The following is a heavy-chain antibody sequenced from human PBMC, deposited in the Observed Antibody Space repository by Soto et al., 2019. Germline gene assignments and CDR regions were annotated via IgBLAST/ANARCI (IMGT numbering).Heavy chain of an antibody. Sequence: LGESLKISCKGSGYSFTSYWIGWVRQMPGKGLEWMGIIYPGDSDTRYSPSFQGQVTISADKSISTAYLQWSSLKASDTAMYYCATAYRGNSIAAAGAEDIWGQGTMVTVSS. J-gene: IGHJ3*02. CDR2: IYPGDSDT. CDR3: ATAYRGNSIAAAGAEDI. V-gene: IGHV5-51*01. CDR1: GYSFTSYW. D-gene: IGHD6-13*01.